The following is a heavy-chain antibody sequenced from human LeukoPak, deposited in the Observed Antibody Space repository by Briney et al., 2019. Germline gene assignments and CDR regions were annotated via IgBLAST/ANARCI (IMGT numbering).Heavy chain of an antibody. Sequence: GGSLRLSCAASGFTFSSYGMHWVRQAPGKGLEWVAFMSYDGSNKYYADSVKGRFTISRDHSKNTLYLQMNSLRAEGTAVYYCAKSYSSGWYYFDYWGQGTLVTVSS. D-gene: IGHD6-19*01. CDR3: AKSYSSGWYYFDY. J-gene: IGHJ4*02. CDR1: GFTFSSYG. V-gene: IGHV3-30*18. CDR2: MSYDGSNK.